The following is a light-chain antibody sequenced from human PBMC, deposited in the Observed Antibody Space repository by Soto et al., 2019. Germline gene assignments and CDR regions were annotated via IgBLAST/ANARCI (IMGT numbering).Light chain of an antibody. J-gene: IGLJ3*02. V-gene: IGLV2-14*01. CDR2: DV. CDR1: SSDVGGSIY. Sequence: QSALTQPASVSEWPGQSITIYCTGTSSDVGGSIYVSWYQLSPGKAPKLLIYDVDRPSGVSNRFSGSKSGNTASLTISGLQAEDEADYYCNSYTGSGTVVFGGGTKVTVL. CDR3: NSYTGSGTVV.